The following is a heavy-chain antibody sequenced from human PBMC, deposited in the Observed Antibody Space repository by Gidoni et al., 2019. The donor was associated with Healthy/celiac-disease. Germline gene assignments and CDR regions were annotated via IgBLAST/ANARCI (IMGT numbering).Heavy chain of an antibody. V-gene: IGHV4-31*03. J-gene: IGHJ6*02. D-gene: IGHD1-26*01. CDR2: IYYSGST. CDR1: GGSLRSGGYY. CDR3: ARSGSPQYYYYYGMDV. Sequence: QVQLQESGPGLVKPSQTLSLTCTVSGGSLRSGGYYWSWIRQHPGKGLEWIGYIYYSGSTYYNPSLKSRVTISVDTSKNQFSLKLSSVTAADTAVYYCARSGSPQYYYYYGMDVWGQGTTVTVSS.